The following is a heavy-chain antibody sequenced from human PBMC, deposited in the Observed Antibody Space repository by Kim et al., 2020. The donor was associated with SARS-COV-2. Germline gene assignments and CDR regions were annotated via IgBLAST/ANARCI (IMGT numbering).Heavy chain of an antibody. J-gene: IGHJ5*02. CDR3: ARGWEKYSSSGFDP. CDR1: GGSFSGYY. Sequence: SETLSLTCAVYGGSFSGYYWSWIRQPPGKGLEWIGEINHSGSTNYNPSLKSRVTISVDTSKNQFSLKLSSVTAADTAVYYCARGWEKYSSSGFDPWGQGTLVTVSS. V-gene: IGHV4-34*01. CDR2: INHSGST. D-gene: IGHD6-6*01.